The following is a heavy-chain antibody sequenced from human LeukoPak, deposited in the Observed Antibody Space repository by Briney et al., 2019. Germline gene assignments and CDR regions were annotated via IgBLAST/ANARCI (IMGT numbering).Heavy chain of an antibody. D-gene: IGHD2-21*02. Sequence: GGSLRLSCAASGFTFSTYRMNWVRQAPGKGLEWVSSISSSSSYIYYADSVKGRFTISRDNAKNSLYLQMNSLRAEDTAVYYCARDCLAYCGGDCYPRYYYYYGMDVWGQGTTVTVSS. J-gene: IGHJ6*02. CDR3: ARDCLAYCGGDCYPRYYYYYGMDV. CDR2: ISSSSSYI. CDR1: GFTFSTYR. V-gene: IGHV3-21*01.